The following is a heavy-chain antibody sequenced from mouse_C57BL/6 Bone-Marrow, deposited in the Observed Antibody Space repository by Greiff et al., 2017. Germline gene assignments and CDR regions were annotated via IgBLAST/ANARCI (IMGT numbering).Heavy chain of an antibody. Sequence: QVQLKQPGAELVKPGASVKMSCKASGYTFTSYWITWVKQRPGQGLEWIGDIYPGSGSTNYNEKFKSKATLTVDTSSSTAYMPLSSRTSEDAAVYYCGREGGGRLRLYFDYWGQGTTLTVSS. CDR1: GYTFTSYW. CDR2: IYPGSGST. D-gene: IGHD2-2*01. V-gene: IGHV1-55*01. CDR3: GREGGGRLRLYFDY. J-gene: IGHJ2*01.